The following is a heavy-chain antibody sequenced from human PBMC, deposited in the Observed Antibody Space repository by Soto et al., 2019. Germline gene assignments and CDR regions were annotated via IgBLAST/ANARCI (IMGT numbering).Heavy chain of an antibody. V-gene: IGHV1-2*04. CDR1: GYSFTDYH. CDR3: ARGDSTDCSNGVCSFFYNHDMDV. Sequence: ASVKVSCKASGYSFTDYHIHWVRQAPGQGLEWLGRINPKSGGTSTAQKFQGWVTMTTATSISTASMALTRLTSDDTAIYYCARGDSTDCSNGVCSFFYNHDMDVWGQGTTVTVSS. CDR2: INPKSGGT. J-gene: IGHJ6*02. D-gene: IGHD2-8*01.